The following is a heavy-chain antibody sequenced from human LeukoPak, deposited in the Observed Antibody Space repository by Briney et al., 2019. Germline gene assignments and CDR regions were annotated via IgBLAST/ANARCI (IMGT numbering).Heavy chain of an antibody. V-gene: IGHV3-30-3*02. CDR2: ISYDGRNK. J-gene: IGHJ4*02. CDR3: AKTFYSSGTGVPIYY. CDR1: GFTFSSYA. D-gene: IGHD6-19*01. Sequence: QAGGSLRLSCAASGFTFSSYAMHWVRQAPGKGLEWVALISYDGRNKYYADSVKGRFTISRDNSKNTLDLQMNSLKVEDTAVYYCAKTFYSSGTGVPIYYWGQGTLVTVSS.